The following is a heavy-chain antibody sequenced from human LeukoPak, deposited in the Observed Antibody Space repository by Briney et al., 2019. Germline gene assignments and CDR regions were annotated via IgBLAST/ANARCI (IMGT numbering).Heavy chain of an antibody. V-gene: IGHV1-46*01. CDR2: INPSGGST. Sequence: ASVKVSCKASGYTFTSYYMHWVRQAPGQGLELMGIINPSGGSTSYAQKFQGRVTMTRDTSTSTVYMELSSLRSEDTAVYYCARGMVRTIYYYYYMDVWGKGTTVTVSS. D-gene: IGHD3-10*01. J-gene: IGHJ6*03. CDR1: GYTFTSYY. CDR3: ARGMVRTIYYYYYMDV.